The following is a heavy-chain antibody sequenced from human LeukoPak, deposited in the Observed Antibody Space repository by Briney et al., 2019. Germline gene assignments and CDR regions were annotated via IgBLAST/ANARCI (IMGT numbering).Heavy chain of an antibody. CDR2: MIPIFGTA. Sequence: ASVKVSCKASGGTFSSYAISWVRQAPGQGLEWMRGMIPIFGTANYAQKFQGRVTITTDESTSTAYMELSSLRSEDTAVYYCASSPLSYYGSGSYYNVVDYWGQGTLVTVSS. J-gene: IGHJ4*02. D-gene: IGHD3-10*01. CDR3: ASSPLSYYGSGSYYNVVDY. CDR1: GGTFSSYA. V-gene: IGHV1-69*05.